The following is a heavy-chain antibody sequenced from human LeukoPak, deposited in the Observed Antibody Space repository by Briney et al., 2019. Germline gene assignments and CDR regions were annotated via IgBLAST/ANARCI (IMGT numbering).Heavy chain of an antibody. Sequence: PGGSLRLSCAASGLTFDDYTMHWVRQAPGKGLEWVAVISYDGSNKYYADSVKGRFTISRDNSKNTLYLQMNSLRAEDTAVYYCARDQNAFDIWGQGTMVTVSS. CDR2: ISYDGSNK. CDR1: GLTFDDYT. J-gene: IGHJ3*02. V-gene: IGHV3-30*04. CDR3: ARDQNAFDI.